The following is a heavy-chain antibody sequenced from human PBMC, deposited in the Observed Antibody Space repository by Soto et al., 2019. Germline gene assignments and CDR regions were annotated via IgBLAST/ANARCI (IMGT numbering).Heavy chain of an antibody. D-gene: IGHD3-16*02. CDR2: INPNSGGT. Sequence: ASVKVSCKASGYTFTGYYMHWVRQAPGQGLEWMGWINPNSGGTNYAQKFQGWVTMTRDTSISTAYMELSRLRSDDTAVYYCARARDDYVWGSYRSPYGMDVWGQGTTVTVSS. CDR1: GYTFTGYY. CDR3: ARARDDYVWGSYRSPYGMDV. J-gene: IGHJ6*02. V-gene: IGHV1-2*04.